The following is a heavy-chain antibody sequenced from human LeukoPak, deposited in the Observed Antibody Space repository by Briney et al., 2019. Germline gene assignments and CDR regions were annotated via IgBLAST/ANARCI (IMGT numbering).Heavy chain of an antibody. CDR2: ISAYNGNT. J-gene: IGHJ4*02. CDR1: GYTFTSYG. V-gene: IGHV1-18*01. Sequence: GASVKVSCKTSGYTFTSYGISWVRQAPGQGLEWMGWISAYNGNTNYAQKLQGRVTMTTDTSTSTAYMELRSLRSDDTAVYYCARGLYNWNDGYFDYWGQGTLVTVSS. D-gene: IGHD1-1*01. CDR3: ARGLYNWNDGYFDY.